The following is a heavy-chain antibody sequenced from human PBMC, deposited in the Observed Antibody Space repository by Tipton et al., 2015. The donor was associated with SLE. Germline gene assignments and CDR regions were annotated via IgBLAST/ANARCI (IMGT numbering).Heavy chain of an antibody. J-gene: IGHJ4*02. V-gene: IGHV4-39*07. CDR3: ARDCGGPFNY. CDR2: VYYSGST. D-gene: IGHD3-10*01. CDR1: GGSISSSRYY. Sequence: TLSLTCIVFGGSISSSRYYWGWIRQPPGKGLEWIGSVYYSGSTTYNPSLKSRVSISVDTSKNQFSLKLSSVTAADTAVYYCARDCGGPFNYWGQGALVTVSS.